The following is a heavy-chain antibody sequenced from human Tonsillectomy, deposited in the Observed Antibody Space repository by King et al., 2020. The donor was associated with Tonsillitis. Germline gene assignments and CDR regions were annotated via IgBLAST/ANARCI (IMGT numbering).Heavy chain of an antibody. V-gene: IGHV3-21*01. J-gene: IGHJ3*02. CDR3: ARVPRSVPPGAFDI. CDR2: ISSSSSYI. D-gene: IGHD1-14*01. CDR1: GFTFSSYS. Sequence: VQLVESGGGLVKPGGSLRLSCAASGFTFSSYSMNWVRQAPGKGLEWVSSISSSSSYIYYADSVKGRFTISRDNAKNSLYLQMNSLRAEDTAVYYCARVPRSVPPGAFDIWGQGTMVTVSS.